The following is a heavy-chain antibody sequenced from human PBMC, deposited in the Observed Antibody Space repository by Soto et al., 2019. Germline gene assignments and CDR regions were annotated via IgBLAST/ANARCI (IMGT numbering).Heavy chain of an antibody. V-gene: IGHV3-21*01. CDR1: GFTFSSYS. CDR2: ISSSSSYI. CDR3: AKIVGATGGTDAFDI. Sequence: EVPLVESGGGLVKPGGYLRLSCAASGFTFSSYSMNWVRQAPGKGLEWVSSISSSSSYIYYADSVKGRFTISRDNAKNSLYLQMNSLRAEDTAVYYCAKIVGATGGTDAFDIWGQGTMVTVSS. D-gene: IGHD1-26*01. J-gene: IGHJ3*02.